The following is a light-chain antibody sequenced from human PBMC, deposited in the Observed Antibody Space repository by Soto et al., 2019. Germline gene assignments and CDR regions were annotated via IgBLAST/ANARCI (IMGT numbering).Light chain of an antibody. V-gene: IGLV1-51*01. CDR2: DNN. CDR3: GSWDSSLTYV. Sequence: QPVLTQPPSVSAAPGQKVTISCSGSSSNIGNNFVTWYQQLPGTAPKLLIYDNNKRPSRSPDRFSGSQSGTSATLGITGLQTGDEAVYYCGSWDSSLTYVFGTGTKLTVL. J-gene: IGLJ1*01. CDR1: SSNIGNNF.